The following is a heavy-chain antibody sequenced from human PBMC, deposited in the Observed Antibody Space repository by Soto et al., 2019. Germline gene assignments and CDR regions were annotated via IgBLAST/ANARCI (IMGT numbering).Heavy chain of an antibody. V-gene: IGHV5-10-1*01. CDR1: GINFDDNA. Sequence: PGEYLKISCKASGINFDDNAISWVRQMPGKGLEWMGRLSRDGSSTSYSPTFQGHVSIYADRTTNTAYLQWSNLRASDTAMYYCARLGPGDWGQGTLVTVSS. CDR3: ARLGPGD. CDR2: LSRDGSST. J-gene: IGHJ4*02. D-gene: IGHD7-27*01.